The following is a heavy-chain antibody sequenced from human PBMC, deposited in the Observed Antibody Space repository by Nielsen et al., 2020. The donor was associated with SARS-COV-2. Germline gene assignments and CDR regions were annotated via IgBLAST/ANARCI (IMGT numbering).Heavy chain of an antibody. CDR3: ARDQDGGAATSNFYFDL. Sequence: GESLKISCAASGFRFTSYSMNWVRQAPGKGLEWVASITMSGAYMYYADSVRGRFTVSRDNAERSLSLQMNSLRDDDTAVYYCARDQDGGAATSNFYFDLWGRGTLVIVSS. V-gene: IGHV3-21*01. J-gene: IGHJ2*01. D-gene: IGHD6-25*01. CDR2: ITMSGAYM. CDR1: GFRFTSYS.